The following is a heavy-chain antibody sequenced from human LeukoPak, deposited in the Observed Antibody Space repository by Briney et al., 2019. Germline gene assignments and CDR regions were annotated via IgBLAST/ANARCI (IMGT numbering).Heavy chain of an antibody. J-gene: IGHJ4*02. D-gene: IGHD1-7*01. CDR1: GYTFTSYG. Sequence: ASVKVSCKASGYTFTSYGISWVRQAPGQGLERMGWISAYNGNTNYAQKLQGRVTMTTDTSTSTAYMELRSLRSDDTAVYYCARDRTYNWNYRRSIDFDYWGQGTLVTVSS. CDR2: ISAYNGNT. V-gene: IGHV1-18*01. CDR3: ARDRTYNWNYRRSIDFDY.